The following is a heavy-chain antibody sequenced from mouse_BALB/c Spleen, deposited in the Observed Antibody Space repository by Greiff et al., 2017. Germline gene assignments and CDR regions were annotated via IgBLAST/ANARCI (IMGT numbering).Heavy chain of an antibody. J-gene: IGHJ3*01. Sequence: QVQLQQSGAELAKPGASVKMSCKASGYTFTSYWMHWVKQRPGQGLEWIGYINPSTGYTEYNQKFKDKATLTADKSSSTAYMQLSSLTSEDSAVYYCASDSWFAYWGQGTLVTVSA. CDR1: GYTFTSYW. CDR3: ASDSWFAY. CDR2: INPSTGYT. V-gene: IGHV1-7*01.